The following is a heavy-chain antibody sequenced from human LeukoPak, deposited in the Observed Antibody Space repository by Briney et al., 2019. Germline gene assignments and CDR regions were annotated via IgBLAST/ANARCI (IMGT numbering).Heavy chain of an antibody. Sequence: ASVKVSFKASGYTFTNYYMHWVRQAPGQGLEWMGWINPSSGGTDYAQRFQGRVTMTRDTSISTAYMELNSLKSDDTAVYYCARDGVYSRNFDAFDIWGQGTMVTVSS. V-gene: IGHV1-2*02. J-gene: IGHJ3*02. D-gene: IGHD6-13*01. CDR1: GYTFTNYY. CDR2: INPSSGGT. CDR3: ARDGVYSRNFDAFDI.